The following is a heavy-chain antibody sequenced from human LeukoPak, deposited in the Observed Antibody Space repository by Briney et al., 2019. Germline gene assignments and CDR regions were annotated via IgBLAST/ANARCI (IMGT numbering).Heavy chain of an antibody. CDR2: ISSSSSYI. CDR1: GFTFSSYS. D-gene: IGHD6-13*01. V-gene: IGHV3-21*01. Sequence: GGSLRLSCAASGFTFSSYSMNWVRQAPGKGLEGVSSISSSSSYIYYADSVKGRFTISRDNAKNSLYLQMNSLRAEDTAVYYCARPIRGIAAAGTPDAFDIWGQGTMVTVSS. CDR3: ARPIRGIAAAGTPDAFDI. J-gene: IGHJ3*02.